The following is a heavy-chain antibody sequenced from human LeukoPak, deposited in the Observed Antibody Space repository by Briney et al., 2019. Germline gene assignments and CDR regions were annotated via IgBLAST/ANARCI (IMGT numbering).Heavy chain of an antibody. J-gene: IGHJ4*02. CDR1: GFTFSNYW. V-gene: IGHV3-7*01. CDR2: IKHDGSDK. CDR3: ARGGHRQKEF. Sequence: GGSLRLSCSASGFTFSNYWMTWVRQSPGKGLEWVAIIKHDGSDKYCVDSVKGRFTISRDNAKNSLYLQMSSLRAEDTAVYYCARGGHRQKEFWGQGALVTVSS. D-gene: IGHD3-10*01.